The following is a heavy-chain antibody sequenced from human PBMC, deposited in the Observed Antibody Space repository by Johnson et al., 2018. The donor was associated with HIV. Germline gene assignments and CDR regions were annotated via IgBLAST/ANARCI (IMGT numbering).Heavy chain of an antibody. CDR3: ARVRDGRENAFNI. J-gene: IGHJ3*02. CDR2: ISYDGRNK. CDR1: GFTFSSYA. D-gene: IGHD1-26*01. V-gene: IGHV3-30*04. Sequence: QVQLVESGGGVVQPGRSLRLSCAASGFTFSSYAMHWVRQAPAKGLEWVAVISYDGRNKDYADSVKGRCTISRDNSKNTVSLQMNSPGVEDTAVYYCARVRDGRENAFNIWGQGTMVTVSS.